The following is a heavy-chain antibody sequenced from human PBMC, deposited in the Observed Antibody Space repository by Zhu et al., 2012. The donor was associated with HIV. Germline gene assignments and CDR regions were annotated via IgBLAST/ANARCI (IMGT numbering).Heavy chain of an antibody. CDR1: GGSISGSTYY. Sequence: QVQLQESGPGLVKPSETLSLTCTVSGGSISGSTYYWGWIRQPPGKGLEWIGGIYYSGTTYYNPSLKSRVTISVDTSKNQFSLKLNSVTAADTAVYYCVREYTILITGRRVNWFDPWATGPRHRLL. V-gene: IGHV4-39*07. CDR3: VREYTILITGRRVNWFDP. CDR2: IYYSGTT. D-gene: IGHD3-3*01. J-gene: IGHJ5*02.